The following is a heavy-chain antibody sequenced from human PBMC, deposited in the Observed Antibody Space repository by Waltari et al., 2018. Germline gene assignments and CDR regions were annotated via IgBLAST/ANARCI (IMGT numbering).Heavy chain of an antibody. Sequence: QVQLVESGGGLVKPGGSLRLSCTASGFSFSDYYMSWIRQAPGKGLEWISYMESGGSAIHYADSVEGRVTISRDNAKNSLYLQMISLRADDTAVYYCARAREHSSDFWNGYSYYFDQWGQGTLVTVSS. CDR2: MESGGSAI. CDR3: ARAREHSSDFWNGYSYYFDQ. CDR1: GFSFSDYY. D-gene: IGHD3-3*01. V-gene: IGHV3-11*01. J-gene: IGHJ4*02.